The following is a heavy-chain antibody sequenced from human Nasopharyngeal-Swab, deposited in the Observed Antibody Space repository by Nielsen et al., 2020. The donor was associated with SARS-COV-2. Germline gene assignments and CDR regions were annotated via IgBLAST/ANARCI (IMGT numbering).Heavy chain of an antibody. CDR1: GFSLPYRF. CDR2: ITPFNCNA. CDR3: ASGQCINGVCNPTDGLDV. J-gene: IGHJ6*02. V-gene: IGHV1-45*02. Sequence: SVTVSCKASGFSLPYRFLHWLRQAPGQALAWMGWITPFNCNAKYAQKFQGRVSITRDGSRTTASLELSSLRPDDTAMYFCASGQCINGVCNPTDGLDVWGQGTSVTVS. D-gene: IGHD2-8*01.